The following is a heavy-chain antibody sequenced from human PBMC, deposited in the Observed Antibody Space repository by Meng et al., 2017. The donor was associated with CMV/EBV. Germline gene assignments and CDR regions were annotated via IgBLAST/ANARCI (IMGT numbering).Heavy chain of an antibody. J-gene: IGHJ4*02. CDR3: ARDSAVAGVVDY. CDR1: GGSISSSSYY. D-gene: IGHD6-19*01. Sequence: QLQLQEQGPGLVKPLETLSLTCTVSGGSISSSSYYWGWIRQPPGKGLEWIGSIYYSGSTYYNPSLKSRVTISVDTSKNQFSLKLSSVTAADTAVYYCARDSAVAGVVDYWGQGTLVTVSS. V-gene: IGHV4-39*07. CDR2: IYYSGST.